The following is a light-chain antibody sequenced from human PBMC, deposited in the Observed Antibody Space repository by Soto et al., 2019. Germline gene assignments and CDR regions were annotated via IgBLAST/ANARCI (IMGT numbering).Light chain of an antibody. CDR3: QQRSNWPLT. CDR1: QTISSW. J-gene: IGKJ4*01. Sequence: DIQMTQSPSTLPASVGDRVTITCRASQTISSWLAWYQQKPGKAPDLLIYDASRLAGGVPSRFGGSGSGIDFTLTISSLEPEDFAVYYCQQRSNWPLTFGGGTKVDIK. V-gene: IGKV1-5*01. CDR2: DAS.